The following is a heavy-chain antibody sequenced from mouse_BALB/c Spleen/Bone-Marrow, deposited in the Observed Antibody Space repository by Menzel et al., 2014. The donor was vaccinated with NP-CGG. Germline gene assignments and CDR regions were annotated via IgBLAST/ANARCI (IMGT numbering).Heavy chain of an antibody. CDR1: GFTFSTYY. CDR2: IYTNDGST. CDR3: ARRAFYALDY. V-gene: IGHV5-6-2*01. J-gene: IGHJ4*01. Sequence: EVHLVESGGGLVKVGESLKLSCAASGFTFSTYYMSWVRQTPEKRLELVAAIYTNDGSTYYPDTVKGRFAISRDNAKKTLYLQMSSLKSEDTALYYCARRAFYALDYWGQGTSVTVSS.